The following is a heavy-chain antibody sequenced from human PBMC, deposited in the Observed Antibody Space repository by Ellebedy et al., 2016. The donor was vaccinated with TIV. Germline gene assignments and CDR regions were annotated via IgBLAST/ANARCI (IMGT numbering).Heavy chain of an antibody. CDR3: ARHDAYSGYDWGPTDY. CDR1: GYSFTSYW. CDR2: IYPGDSDT. D-gene: IGHD5-12*01. V-gene: IGHV5-51*01. J-gene: IGHJ4*02. Sequence: PGGSLRLSCKGSGYSFTSYWIGRVRQMPGKGLEWMGIIYPGDSDTRYSPSFQGQVTISADKSISTAYLQWSSLKASDTAMYYCARHDAYSGYDWGPTDYWGQGTLVTVSS.